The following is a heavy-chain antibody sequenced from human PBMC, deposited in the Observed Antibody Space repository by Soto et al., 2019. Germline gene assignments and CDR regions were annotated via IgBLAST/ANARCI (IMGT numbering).Heavy chain of an antibody. J-gene: IGHJ4*02. D-gene: IGHD5-18*01. CDR2: IYYSGST. CDR3: ARVNTAMGFPFDY. CDR1: GGSISSGDYY. Sequence: SETLSLTCTVSGGSISSGDYYWSWIRQPPGKGLEWIGYIYYSGSTYYNPSLKSRVTISVDTSKNQFSLELSSVTAADTAVYYCARVNTAMGFPFDYWGQGTLVTVSS. V-gene: IGHV4-30-4*01.